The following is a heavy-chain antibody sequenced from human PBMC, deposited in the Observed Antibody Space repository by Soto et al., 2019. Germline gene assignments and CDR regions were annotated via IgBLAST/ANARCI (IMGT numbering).Heavy chain of an antibody. J-gene: IGHJ4*02. CDR2: IVVGSGNT. CDR1: GFTFTSSA. CDR3: AADSTESSSFDY. D-gene: IGHD6-13*01. Sequence: GASVKVSCKASGFTFTSSAMQWVRQARGQRLEWIGWIVVGSGNTNYAQKFQERVTITRDMSTSTAYMELSSLRSEDTAVYYCAADSTESSSFDYWGQGTLVTVSS. V-gene: IGHV1-58*02.